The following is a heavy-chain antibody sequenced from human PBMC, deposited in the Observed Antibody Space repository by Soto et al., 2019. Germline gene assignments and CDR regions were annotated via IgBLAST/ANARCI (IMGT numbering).Heavy chain of an antibody. CDR2: IYYSGST. CDR3: ARHSRTDYDFWSGYG. D-gene: IGHD3-3*01. V-gene: IGHV4-39*01. Sequence: PSETLSLTCAVSGGSISSSSYYWGWIRQPPGKGLEWIGSIYYSGSTYYNPSLKSRVTISVDTSKNQFSLTLTSVTAADTAVYYCARHSRTDYDFWSGYGWGQGGLVTV. J-gene: IGHJ4*02. CDR1: GGSISSSSYY.